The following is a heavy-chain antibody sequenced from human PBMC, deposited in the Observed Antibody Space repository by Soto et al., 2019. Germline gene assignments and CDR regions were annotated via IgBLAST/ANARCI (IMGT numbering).Heavy chain of an antibody. V-gene: IGHV4-39*01. J-gene: IGHJ4*02. D-gene: IGHD6-6*01. CDR3: ARHRPHEDGSKKGFDY. CDR2: IHFSGNT. Sequence: AXXPQSLRFTVSGGTIAVKADSWGLVRQPPGKGLQYIGTIHFSGNTYYNPSLNSRVTISVDASKNQFSLKLTSVTAAHLALYYCARHRPHEDGSKKGFDYWGEGTPVTVSS. CDR1: GGTIAVKADS.